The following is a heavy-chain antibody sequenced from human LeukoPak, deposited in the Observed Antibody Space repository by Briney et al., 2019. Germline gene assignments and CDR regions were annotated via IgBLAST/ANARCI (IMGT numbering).Heavy chain of an antibody. CDR3: AKPYCGGDCYSDSYFDY. D-gene: IGHD2-21*02. CDR1: GFTFSSYA. J-gene: IGHJ4*02. Sequence: PGGSLRLSCAASGFTFSSYAMSWVRQAPGKGLEWVSAISGSGGSTYYADSVKGRFTISRDNSKNTLYLQMNSLRAEDTAVYYCAKPYCGGDCYSDSYFDYWGQGTLVTVSS. CDR2: ISGSGGST. V-gene: IGHV3-23*01.